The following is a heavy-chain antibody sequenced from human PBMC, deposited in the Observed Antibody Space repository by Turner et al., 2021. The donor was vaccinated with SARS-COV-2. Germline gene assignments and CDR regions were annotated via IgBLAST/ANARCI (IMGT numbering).Heavy chain of an antibody. CDR1: GFIVSNNY. V-gene: IGHV3-53*01. CDR2: IYPGGNT. J-gene: IGHJ4*02. CDR3: ARGGLVTAPMHRLDY. Sequence: EVQLVESGGGLIQPGGSLRLSCAASGFIVSNNYMTWVRPAPGKGLEGVSIIYPGGNTYYADSLKGRFTISRDNSKNTVYLQTNSLRTEDTAVYYCARGGLVTAPMHRLDYWGQGTLVTVSS. D-gene: IGHD2-21*01.